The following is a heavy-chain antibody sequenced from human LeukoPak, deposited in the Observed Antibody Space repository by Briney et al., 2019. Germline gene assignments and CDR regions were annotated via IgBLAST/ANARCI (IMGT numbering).Heavy chain of an antibody. D-gene: IGHD5-24*01. V-gene: IGHV4-4*07. CDR2: IYTSGST. Sequence: PSETLSLTCTVSGGSISSYYWSWIRQPAGKGLEWIGRIYTSGSTNYNPSLKSRVTISVDTSKNQISLKLSSVTAADTAVYYCARDNGGGDGYNLSFDYWGQGTLVTVSS. CDR3: ARDNGGGDGYNLSFDY. J-gene: IGHJ4*02. CDR1: GGSISSYY.